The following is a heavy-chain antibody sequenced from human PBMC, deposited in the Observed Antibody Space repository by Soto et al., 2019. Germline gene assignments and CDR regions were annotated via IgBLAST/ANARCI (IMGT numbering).Heavy chain of an antibody. CDR2: ISGSGGST. J-gene: IGHJ6*02. CDR3: AGDPSMNKYYYGSGSYSAYYGMDV. D-gene: IGHD3-10*01. Sequence: GGSLRLSCAASGFTFSSYAMSWVRQAPGKWLEWVSAISGSGGSTYYADSVKGRFTISRDNSKHTLYLQMNSLRAEDTAVYYCAGDPSMNKYYYGSGSYSAYYGMDVWGQGTTVNLCS. V-gene: IGHV3-23*01. CDR1: GFTFSSYA.